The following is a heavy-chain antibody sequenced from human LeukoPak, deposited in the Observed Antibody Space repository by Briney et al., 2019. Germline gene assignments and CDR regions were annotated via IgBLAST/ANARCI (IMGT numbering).Heavy chain of an antibody. J-gene: IGHJ5*02. Sequence: SQTLSLTCTVSGGSINSGGYYWSWIRQHPGTGLEWIGYIYNSGSTYYNPSLRSRVTMSVDTSQNQFSLKLTSVTAADTAVYFCARSGVAGLYNWFDPWGQGTLVTVSS. CDR3: ARSGVAGLYNWFDP. CDR1: GGSINSGGYY. D-gene: IGHD6-19*01. CDR2: IYNSGST. V-gene: IGHV4-31*03.